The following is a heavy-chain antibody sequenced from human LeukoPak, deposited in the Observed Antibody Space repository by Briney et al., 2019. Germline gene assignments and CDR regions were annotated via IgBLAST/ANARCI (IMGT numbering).Heavy chain of an antibody. CDR3: ARYCNSASCSDFKGAFDI. J-gene: IGHJ3*02. CDR1: GGFLTTHH. Sequence: SETLSLTCTVSGGFLTTHHWAWVRQPAGRGLEWIGRVHSTGSTSYSPYFESRVSMSVDTSKNQLSLRLTSVTVADSAMYYCARYCNSASCSDFKGAFDIWGHGTMVTVSS. D-gene: IGHD2-2*01. CDR2: VHSTGST. V-gene: IGHV4-4*07.